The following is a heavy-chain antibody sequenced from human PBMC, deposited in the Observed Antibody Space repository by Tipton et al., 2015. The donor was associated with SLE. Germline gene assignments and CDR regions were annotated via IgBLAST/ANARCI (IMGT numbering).Heavy chain of an antibody. CDR1: GYSISSGYY. CDR2: VNHSGST. J-gene: IGHJ4*02. V-gene: IGHV4-38-2*01. D-gene: IGHD1-26*01. CDR3: ARKVVGRYFDY. Sequence: TLSLTCAVSGYSISSGYYWGWIRQPPGKGLEWIGSVNHSGSTYYYPSLKSRVTISVDTSKNQFSLKLSSVTAADTAVYYCARKVVGRYFDYWGQGTLVTVSS.